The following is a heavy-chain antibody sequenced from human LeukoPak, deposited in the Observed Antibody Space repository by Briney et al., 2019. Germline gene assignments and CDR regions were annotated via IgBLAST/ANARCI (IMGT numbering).Heavy chain of an antibody. V-gene: IGHV1-8*02. D-gene: IGHD4-17*01. J-gene: IGHJ4*02. CDR3: ARVRYGDYDPIDY. CDR2: MNPNSANT. CDR1: GYTFTSYD. Sequence: ASVKVSCKASGYTFTSYDINWVRQATGQGLEWMGWMNPNSANTGYAQKFQGRVTMTTDTSTSTAYMELSRLRSDDTAVYYCARVRYGDYDPIDYWGQGTLVTVSS.